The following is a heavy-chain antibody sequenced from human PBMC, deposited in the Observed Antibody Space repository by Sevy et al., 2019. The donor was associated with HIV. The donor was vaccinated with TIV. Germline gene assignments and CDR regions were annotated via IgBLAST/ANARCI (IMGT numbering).Heavy chain of an antibody. Sequence: GESLRLSCAASGFTFSKYSMNWVRQPPGKGLEWVSTLSFGCGEINYADSVKGRFTISRDNSKSSVYLQMNNLRPEDTAVYYCAREGCTKPHDYWGQGTLVTVSS. CDR3: AREGCTKPHDY. J-gene: IGHJ4*02. CDR2: LSFGCGEI. V-gene: IGHV3-23*01. D-gene: IGHD2-8*01. CDR1: GFTFSKYS.